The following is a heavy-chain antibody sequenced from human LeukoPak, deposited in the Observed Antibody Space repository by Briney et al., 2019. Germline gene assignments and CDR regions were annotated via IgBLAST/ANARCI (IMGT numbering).Heavy chain of an antibody. D-gene: IGHD4-11*01. CDR2: ISSSSSYI. V-gene: IGHV3-21*01. J-gene: IGHJ6*02. CDR1: GFTFSSYS. CDR3: AIKLISRLPYGMDV. Sequence: NPGGSLRLSCAASGFTFSSYSMNWVRQAPGKGLEWVSSISSSSSYIYYADSVKGRFTISRDNAKNSLYLQMNSLRAEDTAVYYCAIKLISRLPYGMDVWGQGTTVTVSS.